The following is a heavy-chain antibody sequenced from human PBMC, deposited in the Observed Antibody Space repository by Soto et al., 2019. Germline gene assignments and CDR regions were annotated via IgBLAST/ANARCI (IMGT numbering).Heavy chain of an antibody. CDR2: IKQDGSEK. J-gene: IGHJ6*02. CDR1: GFTFSSYW. CDR3: ARAGGYYDFWSGYYSPYYYYYYGMDV. D-gene: IGHD3-3*01. Sequence: EVQLVESGGGLVQPGGSLRLSCAASGFTFSSYWMSWVRQAPGMGLEWVANIKQDGSEKYYVDSVKGRFTISRDNANNSLYLQMNSLRAEDTAVYYCARAGGYYDFWSGYYSPYYYYYYGMDVWGQGTTVTVSS. V-gene: IGHV3-7*03.